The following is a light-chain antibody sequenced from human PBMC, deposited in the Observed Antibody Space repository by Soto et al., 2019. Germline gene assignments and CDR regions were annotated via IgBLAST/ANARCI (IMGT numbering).Light chain of an antibody. CDR1: TLGSKF. Sequence: SYELTQPPSVSVSPGQTANITCSGNTLGSKFVFWYQQKAGQSPMVVIYEDTKRPSGIPERFSGSNSGNTATLTNSGTQAMDEADFYCQAWDSGTVVFGGGTKVTVL. CDR3: QAWDSGTVV. J-gene: IGLJ2*01. CDR2: EDT. V-gene: IGLV3-1*01.